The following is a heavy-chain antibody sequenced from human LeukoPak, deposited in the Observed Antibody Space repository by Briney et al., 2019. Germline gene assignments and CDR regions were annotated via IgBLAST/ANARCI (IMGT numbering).Heavy chain of an antibody. D-gene: IGHD4-11*01. CDR1: GFTFSSYW. Sequence: GGSQSLFCAASGFTFSSYWMSWVSQAPEKGLEWVANIKQDGSEKYYVDSVKGRFTISRDNAKNSLYLQMNSLRAEDTAVYYCARDNSILQYYYYGMDVWGQASKLGDSS. CDR3: ARDNSILQYYYYGMDV. CDR2: IKQDGSEK. J-gene: IGHJ6*02. V-gene: IGHV3-7*05.